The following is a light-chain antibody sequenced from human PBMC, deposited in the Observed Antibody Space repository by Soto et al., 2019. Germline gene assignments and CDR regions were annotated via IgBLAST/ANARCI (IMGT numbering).Light chain of an antibody. J-gene: IGKJ1*01. V-gene: IGKV1-39*01. Sequence: DIQMTQSPSSLSASVGDRVTITRRASQSISSYLNWYQQKPGKAPKLLIYAASSLQSGVPSRFSGSGSGTDFTLTISSLQHEDFATYYCQQRYSTPRTFGQGTKVDIK. CDR1: QSISSY. CDR2: AAS. CDR3: QQRYSTPRT.